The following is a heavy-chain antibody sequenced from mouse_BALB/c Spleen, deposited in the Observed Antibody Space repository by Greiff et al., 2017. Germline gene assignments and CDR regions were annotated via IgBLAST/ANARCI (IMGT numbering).Heavy chain of an antibody. CDR1: GFNIKDYY. J-gene: IGHJ2*01. D-gene: IGHD1-1*01. Sequence: EVQRVESGAELVRSGASVKLSCTASGFNIKDYYMHWVKQRPEQGLEWIGWIDPENGDTEYAPKFQGKATMTADTSSNTAYLQLSSLTSEDTAVYYCKSYYYGSSYVHFDYWGQGTTLTVSS. V-gene: IGHV14-4*02. CDR2: IDPENGDT. CDR3: KSYYYGSSYVHFDY.